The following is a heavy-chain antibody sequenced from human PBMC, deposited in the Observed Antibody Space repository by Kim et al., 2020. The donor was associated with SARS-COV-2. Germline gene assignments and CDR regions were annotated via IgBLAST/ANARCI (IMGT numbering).Heavy chain of an antibody. J-gene: IGHJ2*01. D-gene: IGHD2-21*02. V-gene: IGHV3-7*01. CDR1: GFTFSSYW. CDR2: IKQDGSEK. Sequence: GGSLRLSCAASGFTFSSYWMSWVRQAPGKGLEWVANIKQDGSEKYYVDSVKGRFTISRDNAKNSLYLQMNSLRAEDTAVYYCARARVDSMVVTARPPLLWYFDLWGRGTLVTVSS. CDR3: ARARVDSMVVTARPPLLWYFDL.